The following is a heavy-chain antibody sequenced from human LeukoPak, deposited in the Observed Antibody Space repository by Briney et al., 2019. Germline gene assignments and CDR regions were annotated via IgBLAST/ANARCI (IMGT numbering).Heavy chain of an antibody. D-gene: IGHD5-18*01. V-gene: IGHV3-30*18. CDR1: GFTFSNYG. CDR2: ISFEESNK. Sequence: GGSLRLSCVASGFTFSNYGMHWVRQAPGKGLEWVAVISFEESNKYYADSVKGRFTISRDNSKNTLYLQMNSLRAEDTAVYYCAKEIQLWSYFDYWGQGTLVTVSS. CDR3: AKEIQLWSYFDY. J-gene: IGHJ4*02.